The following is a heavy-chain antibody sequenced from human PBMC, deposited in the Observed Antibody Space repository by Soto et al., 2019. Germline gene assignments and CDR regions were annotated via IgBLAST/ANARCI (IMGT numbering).Heavy chain of an antibody. D-gene: IGHD3-3*01. Sequence: ASVKVSCKASGYTFTSYGISWVRQAPGQGLEWMGWISAYNGNTNYAQKLQGRVTMTTDTSTSTAYMELRSLRSDDTAVYYCARVRLRFLEWLLLNDYWGQGTLVTVSA. CDR3: ARVRLRFLEWLLLNDY. J-gene: IGHJ4*02. CDR1: GYTFTSYG. V-gene: IGHV1-18*01. CDR2: ISAYNGNT.